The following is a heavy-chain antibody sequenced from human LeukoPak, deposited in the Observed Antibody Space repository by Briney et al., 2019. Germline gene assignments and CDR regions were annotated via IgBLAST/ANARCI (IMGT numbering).Heavy chain of an antibody. CDR2: IYYSGST. CDR1: GGSISSSYYY. V-gene: IGHV4-39*07. D-gene: IGHD5-24*01. Sequence: KPSETLSLTCTVSGGSISSSYYYWGWIRQPPGKGLEWIGSIYYSGSTYYNPSLKSRVTISVDTSKNQFSLKLSSVTAADTAVYYCPSVRGGDGYNEYYFDYWGQGTLVTVSS. J-gene: IGHJ4*02. CDR3: PSVRGGDGYNEYYFDY.